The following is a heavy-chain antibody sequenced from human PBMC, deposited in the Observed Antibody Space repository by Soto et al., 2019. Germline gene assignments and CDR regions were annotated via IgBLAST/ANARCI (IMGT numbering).Heavy chain of an antibody. CDR3: VSWSFPNCFDP. V-gene: IGHV2-5*04. CDR1: GFSLSTSGVG. CDR2: LYWEDDK. J-gene: IGHJ5*02. Sequence: QITLKESGPTLVKPTQTLTLTCTFSGFSLSTSGVGVGWIRQPPGKALEWLALLYWEDDKRYSPSLKSRLTITQETSQNQLVLTMSNIHPVDTGTYYCVSWSFPNCFDPWGQGILVIVSS. D-gene: IGHD3-3*01.